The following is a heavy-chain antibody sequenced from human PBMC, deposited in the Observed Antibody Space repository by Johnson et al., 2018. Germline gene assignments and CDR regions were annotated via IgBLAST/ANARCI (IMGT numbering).Heavy chain of an antibody. D-gene: IGHD5-18*01. V-gene: IGHV1-69*09. CDR3: ASPVDTAMADAFDI. CDR2: IIPILGIE. Sequence: QVQLVQSGAEVKKPGSSVKVSCKASGGTFSSYTISWVRQATGQGLEWRGRIIPILGIEHYAPKFQGRVTITADKSTCTAYRALRSLRSEDTAVYYWASPVDTAMADAFDIWGQGTMVTVSS. J-gene: IGHJ3*02. CDR1: GGTFSSYT.